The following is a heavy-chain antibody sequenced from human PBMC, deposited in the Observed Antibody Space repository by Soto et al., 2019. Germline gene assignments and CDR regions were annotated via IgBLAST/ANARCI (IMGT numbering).Heavy chain of an antibody. CDR1: GDSVSSNSAS. D-gene: IGHD6-19*01. Sequence: SQTLSLTCAISGDSVSSNSASWNWIRQSPSRGLEWLGRTYYRSNWYNDYAVSVKSRISINPDTSKNQFSVHLNSVTPEDTAMYYCAREQGHGGWANLDFWGQGTLVTVSS. V-gene: IGHV6-1*01. CDR2: TYYRSNWYN. CDR3: AREQGHGGWANLDF. J-gene: IGHJ4*02.